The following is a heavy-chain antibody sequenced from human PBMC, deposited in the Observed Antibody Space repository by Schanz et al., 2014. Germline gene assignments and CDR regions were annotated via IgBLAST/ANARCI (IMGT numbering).Heavy chain of an antibody. V-gene: IGHV3-30*18. CDR1: GFNFSSYG. D-gene: IGHD6-13*01. Sequence: QVQLVESGGGVVQPGRSLRLSCAASGFNFSSYGMHWVRQAPGKGLEWVGFISFDGRNTGYAHSVKGRFTISRDNSKNTVNLQMNSLRAEDTAVYYCAKEKEEVAADGSVFDYWGQGTLVTVSS. CDR3: AKEKEEVAADGSVFDY. J-gene: IGHJ4*02. CDR2: ISFDGRNT.